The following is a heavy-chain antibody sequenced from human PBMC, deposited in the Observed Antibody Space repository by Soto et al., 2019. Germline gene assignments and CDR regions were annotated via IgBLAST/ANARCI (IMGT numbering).Heavy chain of an antibody. CDR2: IIPILGIA. CDR3: ARGRGDLGIYYYYMDV. Sequence: SVKVSCKASGGTFSSYTISWVRQAPGQGLEWMGRIIPILGIANYAQKFQGRVTITADKSTSTAYVELSSLRSEDTAVYYCARGRGDLGIYYYYMDVWGKGTTVTVSS. D-gene: IGHD6-13*01. J-gene: IGHJ6*03. CDR1: GGTFSSYT. V-gene: IGHV1-69*02.